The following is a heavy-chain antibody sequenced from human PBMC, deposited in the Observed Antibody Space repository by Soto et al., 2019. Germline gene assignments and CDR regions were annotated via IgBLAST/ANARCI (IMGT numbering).Heavy chain of an antibody. J-gene: IGHJ6*04. CDR1: GFTFSSYA. V-gene: IGHV3-23*01. CDR3: AITQLYRYYYYYGMDV. CDR2: ISGSGGST. D-gene: IGHD2-2*01. Sequence: WGSLRLSCAASGFTFSSYAMSWVRQAPGKGLEWVSAISGSGGSTYYADSVKGRFTISRDNSKNTLYLQMNSLRAEDTAVYYCAITQLYRYYYYYGMDVWGEGTTVTVSS.